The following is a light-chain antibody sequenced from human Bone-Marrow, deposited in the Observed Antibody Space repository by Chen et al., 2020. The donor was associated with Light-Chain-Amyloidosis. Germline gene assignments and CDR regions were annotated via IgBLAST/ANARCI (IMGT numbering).Light chain of an antibody. V-gene: IGLV2-11*01. CDR1: SRAVGGYDS. J-gene: IGLJ3*02. CDR2: DVS. CDR3: CSYAGIYWV. Sequence: QSALTQPRSVSGSPGQSVTISCTGTSRAVGGYDSVSWYQQSPGKAPKLMIYDVSTRPSGVPDRFSASKSGNTASLTISGLQAEDEADYYCCSYAGIYWVLGGGTKLTVL.